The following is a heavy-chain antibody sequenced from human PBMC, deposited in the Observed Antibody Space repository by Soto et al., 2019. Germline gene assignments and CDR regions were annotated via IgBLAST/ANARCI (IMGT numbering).Heavy chain of an antibody. J-gene: IGHJ4*02. CDR2: IWYDGSDK. CDR1: GFSFSTYA. Sequence: GGSLRLSCAASGFSFSTYAMSWVRQAPGKGLEWVSGIIWYDGSDKYYADSVKGRFTISRDNSKNTLYLQMNSLRAEDTAVYHCAFGNLSYYFDFWGQGTPVTVSS. V-gene: IGHV3-33*08. D-gene: IGHD3-16*01. CDR3: AFGNLSYYFDF.